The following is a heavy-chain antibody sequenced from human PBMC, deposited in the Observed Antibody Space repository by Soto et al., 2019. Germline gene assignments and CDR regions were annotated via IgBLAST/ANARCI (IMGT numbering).Heavy chain of an antibody. J-gene: IGHJ5*02. CDR2: IDPNSGGT. CDR3: VRRHVSATGIDWFDP. D-gene: IGHD6-13*01. V-gene: IGHV1-2*02. Sequence: ASMKVSCQASGYTFTGYYMHWVRQAPGQGLEWMGWIDPNSGGTNYAQKFQGRVTMTRDTSISTAYMELSRVTSDDTAVYYCVRRHVSATGIDWFDPWGQGTLVTVSS. CDR1: GYTFTGYY.